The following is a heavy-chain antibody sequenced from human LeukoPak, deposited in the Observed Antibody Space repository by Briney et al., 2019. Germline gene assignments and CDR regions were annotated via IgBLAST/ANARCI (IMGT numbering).Heavy chain of an antibody. CDR2: ISYDGNNK. D-gene: IGHD3-10*01. CDR3: AKPRFGSGSGNGFDI. V-gene: IGHV3-30*18. J-gene: IGHJ3*02. Sequence: PGGSLRLSCAASGFIFSGYGMHWGRPAPGKGVEWGGVISYDGNNKYYGDSVKGRFTISRDNSKNTMYLQMNSLRTEDTAVYSCAKPRFGSGSGNGFDIWGQGTLVTVSS. CDR1: GFIFSGYG.